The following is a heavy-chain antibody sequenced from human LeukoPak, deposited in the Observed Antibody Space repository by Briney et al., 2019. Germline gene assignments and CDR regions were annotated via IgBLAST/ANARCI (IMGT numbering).Heavy chain of an antibody. CDR2: ISSSSSTI. Sequence: GGSLRLSCAASGFTFSSYSMNWVRQAPGKGLEWVSYISSSSSTIYYADSVKGRFTISRDNAKNSLYLQRNSLRAEDTAVYYCARDGWSTIFGVVITFDYWGQGTLVTVSS. J-gene: IGHJ4*02. CDR1: GFTFSSYS. D-gene: IGHD3-3*01. V-gene: IGHV3-48*01. CDR3: ARDGWSTIFGVVITFDY.